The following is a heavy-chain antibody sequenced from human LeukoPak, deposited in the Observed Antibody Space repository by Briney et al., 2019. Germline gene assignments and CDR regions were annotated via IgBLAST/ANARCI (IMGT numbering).Heavy chain of an antibody. CDR3: ARGGIAAAGTGFNY. CDR2: IYSGGST. D-gene: IGHD6-13*01. Sequence: GGSLRLSCAASGFTVSSNYMSWVRQAPGKGLEWVSVIYSGGSTYYADSVKGRFTISRDNSKNTLYLQMNSLRAEDTAVYYCARGGIAAAGTGFNYWGQGTLVTVSS. V-gene: IGHV3-53*01. J-gene: IGHJ4*02. CDR1: GFTVSSNY.